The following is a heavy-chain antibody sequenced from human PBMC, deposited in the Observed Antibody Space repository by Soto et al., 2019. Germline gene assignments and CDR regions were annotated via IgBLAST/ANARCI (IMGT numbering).Heavy chain of an antibody. CDR2: ISAYNGNT. D-gene: IGHD5-12*01. Sequence: ASVKVSCKASGYTFTSYGISWVRQAPGQGLEWMGWISAYNGNTNYAQKLQGRVTMTTDTSTSTAYMELRSLGSDDTAVYYCARYRGYSGYDPYYMDVWGKGTTVTVSS. CDR1: GYTFTSYG. J-gene: IGHJ6*03. V-gene: IGHV1-18*01. CDR3: ARYRGYSGYDPYYMDV.